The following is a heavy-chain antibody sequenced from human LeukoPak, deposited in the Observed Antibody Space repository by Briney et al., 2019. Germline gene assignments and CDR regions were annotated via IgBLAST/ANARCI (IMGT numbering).Heavy chain of an antibody. CDR2: IYYSGST. D-gene: IGHD5-24*01. J-gene: IGHJ6*02. CDR3: ATADAEEMATNYYYYYGMDV. CDR1: GGSISSGDYY. V-gene: IGHV4-30-4*01. Sequence: SETLSLTCTVSGGSISSGDYYWSWIRQPPGTGLEWIGYIYYSGSTYYNPSLKSRVTISVDTSKNQFSLKLSSVTAADTAVYYCATADAEEMATNYYYYYGMDVWGQGTTVTVSS.